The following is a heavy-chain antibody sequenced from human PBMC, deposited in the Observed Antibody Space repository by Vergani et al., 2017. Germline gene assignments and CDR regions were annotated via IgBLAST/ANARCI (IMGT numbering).Heavy chain of an antibody. J-gene: IGHJ4*02. CDR2: IYSGGST. Sequence: EVQLVESGGGLIQPGGSLRLSCAASGFTVSSNYMSWVRQAPGKGLEWVSVIYSGGSTYYADSVKGRFTISRDNSKNTLYLQMNSLRAEDTAVYYCARATNQWLQYXFDYWGQGTLVTVSS. CDR1: GFTVSSNY. CDR3: ARATNQWLQYXFDY. V-gene: IGHV3-53*01. D-gene: IGHD6-19*01.